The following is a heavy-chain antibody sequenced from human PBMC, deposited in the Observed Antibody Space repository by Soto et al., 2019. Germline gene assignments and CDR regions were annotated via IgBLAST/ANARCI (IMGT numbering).Heavy chain of an antibody. CDR1: GGTFSSYA. CDR2: IIPIFGTA. Sequence: QVQLVQSGAEVKKPGSSVKVSCKASGGTFSSYAISWVRQAPGQGLEWMGGIIPIFGTANYAQKFQGRVTITADESTSTAYMELSSLRSEDTAVYYCARDRLAAPSNYYYGMDVWGQWTTVTVSS. J-gene: IGHJ6*02. D-gene: IGHD6-13*01. V-gene: IGHV1-69*01. CDR3: ARDRLAAPSNYYYGMDV.